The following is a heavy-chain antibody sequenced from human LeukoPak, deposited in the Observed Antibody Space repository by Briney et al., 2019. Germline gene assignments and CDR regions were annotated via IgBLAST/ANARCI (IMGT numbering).Heavy chain of an antibody. J-gene: IGHJ4*02. V-gene: IGHV3-30-3*01. CDR1: GFTFSSYA. D-gene: IGHD3-22*01. CDR2: ISYDGSNK. CDR3: ARDPRRGYYDSSGYYDY. Sequence: GGSLRLSCAASGFTFSSYAMHWVRQAPGKGLEWVAVISYDGSNKCYADSVKGRFTISRDNSKNTLYLQMNSLRAEDTAVYYCARDPRRGYYDSSGYYDYWGQGTLVTVSS.